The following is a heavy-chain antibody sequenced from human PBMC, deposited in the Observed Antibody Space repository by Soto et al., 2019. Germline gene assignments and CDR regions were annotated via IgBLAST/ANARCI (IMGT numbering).Heavy chain of an antibody. CDR1: GFTLSKAW. CDR2: IKNKTYGETT. Sequence: GGSLRLSCGAPGFTLSKAWMNWVRQAPGKGLEWVGRIKNKTYGETTDYAAPVKGRFTISRDDSINTLYLQMDSLKTEDTAVYYCTAKKDVSRGWFDPWGRGTLVTVSS. J-gene: IGHJ5*02. V-gene: IGHV3-15*07. D-gene: IGHD2-15*01. CDR3: TAKKDVSRGWFDP.